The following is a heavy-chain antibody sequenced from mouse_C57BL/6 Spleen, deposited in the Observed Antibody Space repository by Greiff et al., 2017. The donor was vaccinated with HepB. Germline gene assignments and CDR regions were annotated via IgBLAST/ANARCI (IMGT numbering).Heavy chain of an antibody. V-gene: IGHV1-76*01. CDR3: ARGRGNWYFDV. CDR2: IYPGSGNT. Sequence: VQGVESGAELVRPGASVKLSCKASGYTFTDYYINWVKQRPGQGLEWIARIYPGSGNTYYNEKFKGKATLTAEKSSSTAYMQLSSLTSEDSAVYFCARGRGNWYFDVWGTGTTVTVSS. CDR1: GYTFTDYY. J-gene: IGHJ1*03.